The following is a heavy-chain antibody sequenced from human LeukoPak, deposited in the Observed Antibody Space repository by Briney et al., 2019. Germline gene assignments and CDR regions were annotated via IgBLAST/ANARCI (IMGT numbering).Heavy chain of an antibody. D-gene: IGHD2-2*02. CDR3: AREYCSSTSCYTGGAFDI. V-gene: IGHV3-48*01. CDR1: GFTFSSYS. J-gene: IGHJ3*02. CDR2: ISSSSSTI. Sequence: PGGSLRLSCAASGFTFSSYSMNWVRQAPGKGLEWVSYISSSSSTIYYADSVKGQFTISRDNAKNSLYLQMNSLRAEDTAVYYCAREYCSSTSCYTGGAFDIWGQGTMVTVSS.